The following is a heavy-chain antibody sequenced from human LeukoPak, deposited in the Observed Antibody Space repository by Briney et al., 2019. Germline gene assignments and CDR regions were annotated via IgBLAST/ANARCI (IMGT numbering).Heavy chain of an antibody. CDR3: ARGFWSGRIDY. V-gene: IGHV4-59*01. CDR2: IYYSGST. CDR1: GGSISSDY. D-gene: IGHD3-3*01. J-gene: IGHJ4*02. Sequence: PSETLSLTCTVSGGSISSDYWSWIRQPPGKGLEWIGYIYYSGSTNYNPSLKSRVTISVDTSENQFSLKLSSVTAADTAVYYCARGFWSGRIDYWGQGTLVTVPS.